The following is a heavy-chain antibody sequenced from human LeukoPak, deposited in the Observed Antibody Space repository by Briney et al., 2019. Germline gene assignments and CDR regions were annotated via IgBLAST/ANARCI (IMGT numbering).Heavy chain of an antibody. Sequence: SETLSLTCTVSGYSISNGYYWGWIRQPPGKGLEWVGSIYHRGSTYYNPSLKSRVTISVDTSKNQFSLKLSSVTAADTAVYYCARVGDTAMAIYYYYMDVWGKGTTVTVSS. CDR1: GYSISNGYY. V-gene: IGHV4-38-2*02. CDR3: ARVGDTAMAIYYYYMDV. D-gene: IGHD5-18*01. J-gene: IGHJ6*03. CDR2: IYHRGST.